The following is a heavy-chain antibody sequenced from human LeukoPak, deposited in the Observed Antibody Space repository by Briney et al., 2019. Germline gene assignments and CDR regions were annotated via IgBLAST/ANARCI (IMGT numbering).Heavy chain of an antibody. D-gene: IGHD2/OR15-2a*01. CDR3: ARVGFYLTYYFDY. CDR2: ISTRNGDT. CDR1: GYTFDRFG. J-gene: IGHJ4*02. V-gene: IGHV1-8*01. Sequence: VASVKVSCKASGYTFDRFGISWVRQAPGQGLEWMGWISTRNGDTSDAQKFQGRVTMTRNTSISTAYMELSSLRSEDTAVYYCARVGFYLTYYFDYWGQGTLVTVSS.